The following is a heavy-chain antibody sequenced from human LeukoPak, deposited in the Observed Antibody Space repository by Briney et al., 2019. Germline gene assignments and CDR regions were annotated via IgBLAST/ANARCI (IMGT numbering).Heavy chain of an antibody. CDR1: GFILSSFA. D-gene: IGHD5-24*01. CDR3: AKTRNGYTTEYLQH. V-gene: IGHV3-23*01. J-gene: IGHJ1*01. Sequence: PEGSLRLSCTSSGFILSSFAMSWVRQPPGKGLEWVSSISSPGGNTYYADSVKGRFTISRDNSNNLVYLQMNSLRAEDTAVYYCAKTRNGYTTEYLQHWGQGTLVTVSS. CDR2: ISSPGGNT.